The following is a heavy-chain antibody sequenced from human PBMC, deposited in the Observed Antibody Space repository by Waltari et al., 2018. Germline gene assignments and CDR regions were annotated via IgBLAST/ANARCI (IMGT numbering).Heavy chain of an antibody. CDR1: GGSISSYY. CDR2: IYYSGST. D-gene: IGHD2-8*01. CDR3: ARFEMVYAIPL. V-gene: IGHV4-59*01. J-gene: IGHJ3*01. Sequence: QVQLQESGPGLVKPSETLSLTCTVSGGSISSYYWIWIRQPPGKGLEWIGYIYYSGSTNYNPSLKSRVTISVDTSKNQFSLKLSSVTAADTAVYYCARFEMVYAIPLWGQGTMVTVSS.